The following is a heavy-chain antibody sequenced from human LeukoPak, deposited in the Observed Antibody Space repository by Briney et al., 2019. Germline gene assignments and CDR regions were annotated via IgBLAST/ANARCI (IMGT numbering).Heavy chain of an antibody. Sequence: ASVTVSCKASGYTFTSQGISWVRQAPGQGHEWMGWISAYNGNTNYDQKLQGRVTMTTYTSTSTAYMELRSLRSDDTAVYYCARDRREMATSAFDYWGQGTLVTVSS. D-gene: IGHD5-24*01. CDR3: ARDRREMATSAFDY. CDR2: ISAYNGNT. CDR1: GYTFTSQG. V-gene: IGHV1-18*01. J-gene: IGHJ4*02.